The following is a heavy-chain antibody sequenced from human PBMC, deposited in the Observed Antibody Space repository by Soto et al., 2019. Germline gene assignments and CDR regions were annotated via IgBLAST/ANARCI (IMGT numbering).Heavy chain of an antibody. CDR2: TYYRSKWYN. J-gene: IGHJ5*02. Sequence: PSQTLSLTCAISGDSVSSNSAAWNWISQSPSRGLEWLGRTYYRSKWYNDYAVSVKSRITINPDTSKNQFSLQLNSVTPEDTAVYYCARSRPYCGGDCYGWFDPWGQGTLVTVSS. CDR1: GDSVSSNSAA. CDR3: ARSRPYCGGDCYGWFDP. V-gene: IGHV6-1*01. D-gene: IGHD2-21*02.